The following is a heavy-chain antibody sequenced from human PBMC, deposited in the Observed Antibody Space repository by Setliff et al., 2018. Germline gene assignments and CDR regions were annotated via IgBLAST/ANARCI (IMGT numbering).Heavy chain of an antibody. D-gene: IGHD3-16*01. V-gene: IGHV3-7*01. J-gene: IGHJ6*02. CDR2: IKQDGSEK. Sequence: PGGSLRLSCAASGFTFSSYWMSWVRQAPGKGLEWVANIKQDGSEKYYVDSVKGRFTISRDNAKNSLYLQMNSLRAEDTAVYYCARGRLRLDYYYYGMDVWGQGTTVTVSS. CDR3: ARGRLRLDYYYYGMDV. CDR1: GFTFSSYW.